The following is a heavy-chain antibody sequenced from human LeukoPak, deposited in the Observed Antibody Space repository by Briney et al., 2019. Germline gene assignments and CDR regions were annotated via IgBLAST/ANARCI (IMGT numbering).Heavy chain of an antibody. CDR3: ARVSLYVRTAPDTESFDY. V-gene: IGHV3-30-3*01. CDR1: GFTFSSYA. J-gene: IGHJ4*02. CDR2: ISYDGSNK. D-gene: IGHD3-10*02. Sequence: QTGGSLRLSCAASGFTFSSYAMHWVRQAPGKGLEWVAVISYDGSNKYYADSVKGRFTISRDNSKNTLYLQMNSLRAEDTAVYYCARVSLYVRTAPDTESFDYWGQGTLVTVSS.